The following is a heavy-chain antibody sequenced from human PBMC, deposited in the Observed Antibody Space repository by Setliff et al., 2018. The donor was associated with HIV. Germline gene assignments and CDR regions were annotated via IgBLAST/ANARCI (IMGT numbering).Heavy chain of an antibody. D-gene: IGHD3-10*01. CDR2: IIPIFGTA. CDR3: ARTEAYNNYEDY. J-gene: IGHJ4*02. V-gene: IGHV1-69*05. CDR1: GGTFSSYA. Sequence: SVKVSCKASGGTFSSYAISWVRQAPGQGLEWMGGIIPIFGTANYAQKFQGRVTITTDTSTSTSNMELRSLRSDDTAVYYCARTEAYNNYEDYWGQGTQVTVS.